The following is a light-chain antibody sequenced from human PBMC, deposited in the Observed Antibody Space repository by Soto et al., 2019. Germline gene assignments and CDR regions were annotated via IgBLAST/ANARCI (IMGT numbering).Light chain of an antibody. CDR2: DAS. J-gene: IGKJ2*01. CDR1: QSVGSK. V-gene: IGKV3D-15*01. CDR3: QQYNSYPYT. Sequence: EIVMTQSPPTLSVSPGERATLSCRASQSVGSKLAWYQQRPGQAPRLLIYDASNRATGIPARFSGSGSGTEFSLTISSLQPDDFATYYCQQYNSYPYTFGQGTKLEIK.